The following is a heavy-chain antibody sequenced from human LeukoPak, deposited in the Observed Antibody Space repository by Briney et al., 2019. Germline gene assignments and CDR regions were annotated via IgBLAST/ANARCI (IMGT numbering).Heavy chain of an antibody. J-gene: IGHJ6*03. D-gene: IGHD2-15*01. CDR1: GFMFSNYW. V-gene: IGHV3-7*01. CDR3: ARRDTPSKWYYYIDV. CDR2: IRPDGSDK. Sequence: GGSLRLSCLASGFMFSNYWMAWVRQVPGKGLEWLANIRPDGSDKYYVDSVKGRFTISRDNAKNSLYLQMSSLGAEDTAVYYCARRDTPSKWYYYIDVWGKGTTVRVSS.